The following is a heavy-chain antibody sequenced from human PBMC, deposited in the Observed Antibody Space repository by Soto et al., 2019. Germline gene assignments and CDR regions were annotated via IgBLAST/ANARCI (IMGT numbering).Heavy chain of an antibody. D-gene: IGHD2-8*01. V-gene: IGHV4-59*02. CDR3: AREPGYGTNGVCPIFDF. J-gene: IGHJ4*02. CDR2: MYHGGRT. CDR1: GDSVTNYF. Sequence: SETLSLPCTVSGDSVTNYFWSWMRQPPGKGLEWIGHMYHGGRTNYSPSLKSRVTMSLDSSKNQFSLRLSSVSAADTAVSFRAREPGYGTNGVCPIFDFWGQGVLVTVSS.